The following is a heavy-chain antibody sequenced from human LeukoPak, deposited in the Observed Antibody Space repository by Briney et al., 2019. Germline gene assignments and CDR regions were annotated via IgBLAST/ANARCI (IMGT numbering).Heavy chain of an antibody. CDR2: INWNGGST. CDR3: GRDLGGAKKFDY. Sequence: GGSLRLSCAASGFTFDDYGMSWVRQAPGKGLEWVSGINWNGGSTGYADSVKGRFTISRDNAKNSLYLQMNSLRAEDTALYHCGRDLGGAKKFDYWGQGTLVTVSS. V-gene: IGHV3-20*01. D-gene: IGHD3-16*01. CDR1: GFTFDDYG. J-gene: IGHJ4*02.